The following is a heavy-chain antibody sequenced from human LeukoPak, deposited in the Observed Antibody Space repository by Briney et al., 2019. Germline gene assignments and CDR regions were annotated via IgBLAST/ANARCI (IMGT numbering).Heavy chain of an antibody. CDR2: ISGSGGST. Sequence: PGGSLRLSCAASGFTFSSYAMSWVRQAPGKGLEWVSAISGSGGSTYYADSVKGRFTISRDNSKNTLYLQMNSLRAEDTVVYYCAKDLYCSGGSCYVGSKGYYGMDVWGQGTTVTVSS. D-gene: IGHD2-15*01. J-gene: IGHJ6*02. CDR1: GFTFSSYA. CDR3: AKDLYCSGGSCYVGSKGYYGMDV. V-gene: IGHV3-23*01.